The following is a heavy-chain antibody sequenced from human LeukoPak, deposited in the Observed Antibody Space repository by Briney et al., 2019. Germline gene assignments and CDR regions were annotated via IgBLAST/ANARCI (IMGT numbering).Heavy chain of an antibody. Sequence: RGSLRLSCAASGFTFSSYGMHWVRQAPGKGLEGVAVIWYDGSNKYYADSVKGRFTISRDNSKNTLYLQMDSLRAEDTAVYYCAKGRPEYSSSSLDYWGQGTLVTVSS. V-gene: IGHV3-33*06. D-gene: IGHD6-6*01. CDR3: AKGRPEYSSSSLDY. CDR1: GFTFSSYG. CDR2: IWYDGSNK. J-gene: IGHJ4*02.